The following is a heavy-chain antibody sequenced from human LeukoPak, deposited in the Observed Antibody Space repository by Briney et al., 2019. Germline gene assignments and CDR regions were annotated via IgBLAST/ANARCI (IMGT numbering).Heavy chain of an antibody. CDR2: ISPNSGGT. CDR3: ARGPVGATNAFHI. D-gene: IGHD1-26*01. V-gene: IGHV1-2*06. J-gene: IGHJ3*02. CDR1: GYTFTDYY. Sequence: ASVKVSCKAYGYTFTDYYIHWVRQAPGQGLEWMGRISPNSGGTSYAQKFQGRVTMTRDTSIATAYMELSSLRSDDTAVYYCARGPVGATNAFHIWGQGTLVTVSS.